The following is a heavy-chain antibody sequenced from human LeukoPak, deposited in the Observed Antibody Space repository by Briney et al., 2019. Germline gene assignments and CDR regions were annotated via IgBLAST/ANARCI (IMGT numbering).Heavy chain of an antibody. Sequence: GGSLRLSCAASGFTFSSYSMSWIRQAPGKGLEWVSYISTISGYKNYADSVKGRFSISRDNAKKSLYLQMNSLRAEDTAVYYCAREVADYGDPLHYFDHWGQGILVTVDS. CDR1: GFTFSSYS. D-gene: IGHD4-17*01. J-gene: IGHJ4*02. CDR2: ISTISGYK. CDR3: AREVADYGDPLHYFDH. V-gene: IGHV3-21*04.